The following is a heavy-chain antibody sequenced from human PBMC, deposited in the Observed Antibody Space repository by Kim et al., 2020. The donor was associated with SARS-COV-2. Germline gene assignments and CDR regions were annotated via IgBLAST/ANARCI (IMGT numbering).Heavy chain of an antibody. V-gene: IGHV3-30*18. CDR3: AKSHVRGVILTWDQLSYYGMDV. CDR2: ISYDGSNK. CDR1: GFTFSSDG. D-gene: IGHD3-10*01. J-gene: IGHJ6*02. Sequence: GGSLRLSCAASGFTFSSDGMHWVRQAPGKGLEWVAVISYDGSNKYYADSVKGRFTISRDNSKNTLYLQMNSLRAEDTAVYYCAKSHVRGVILTWDQLSYYGMDVWGQGTTVTVSS.